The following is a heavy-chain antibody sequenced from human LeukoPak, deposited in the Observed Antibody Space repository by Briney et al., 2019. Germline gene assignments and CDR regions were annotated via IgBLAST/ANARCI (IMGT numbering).Heavy chain of an antibody. D-gene: IGHD4-11*01. CDR1: GFTFSSYA. J-gene: IGHJ3*02. CDR2: ISYDGSNK. V-gene: IGHV3-30*09. CDR3: VKDWGVLPDYSADGFDI. Sequence: SGGSLRLSCAASGFTFSSYAMHWVRQAPGKGLEWVAVISYDGSNKYYADSVRGRFAISRDNSQNTLHLQMNILGVEDTAVYYCVKDWGVLPDYSADGFDIWGPGTVVTVSS.